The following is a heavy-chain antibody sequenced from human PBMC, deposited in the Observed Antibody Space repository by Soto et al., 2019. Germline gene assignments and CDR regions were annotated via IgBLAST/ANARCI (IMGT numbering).Heavy chain of an antibody. CDR2: IFSNDEK. CDR3: ARITGDYDILTGYYYYYYGMVV. V-gene: IGHV2-26*01. Sequence: QVTLKESGPVLVKPTETLTLTCTVSGFSLSNARMGVSWIRQPPGKALEWLAHIFSNDEKSYSTSLKSRLTISKDTSKSQVVLTMTNMDPVDTATYYCARITGDYDILTGYYYYYYGMVVWGQGTTVTVSS. CDR1: GFSLSNARMG. J-gene: IGHJ6*02. D-gene: IGHD3-9*01.